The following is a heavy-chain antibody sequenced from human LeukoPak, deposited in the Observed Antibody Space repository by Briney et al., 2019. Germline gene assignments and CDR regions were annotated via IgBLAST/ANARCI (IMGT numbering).Heavy chain of an antibody. D-gene: IGHD2-21*01. V-gene: IGHV1-2*02. Sequence: ASVKVSCKTSGYSFTDYYMHWVRQAPGQGLERMGWINPNSGGTSSAQRFQGRVTMTRDTSITTVYMEVSWLTSDDTAIYYCARADRLHGGPYLIGPWGQGTLVTVSS. CDR2: INPNSGGT. CDR3: ARADRLHGGPYLIGP. CDR1: GYSFTDYY. J-gene: IGHJ5*02.